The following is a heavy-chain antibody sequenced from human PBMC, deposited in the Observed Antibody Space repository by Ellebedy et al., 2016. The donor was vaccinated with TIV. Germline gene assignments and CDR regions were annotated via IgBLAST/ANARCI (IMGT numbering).Heavy chain of an antibody. J-gene: IGHJ4*02. CDR1: GYTFSSYG. V-gene: IGHV1-18*01. CDR3: SKDKSPNYGPGSMLPSDY. CDR2: ISTYNGNT. Sequence: AASVKVSCKASGYTFSSYGISWARQAPGQGLEWMGWISTYNGNTNYAQNLQGRITMTTDTSTNTAYMELRSLRSDDTAIYYCSKDKSPNYGPGSMLPSDYWGQGTLVIVSS. D-gene: IGHD3-10*01.